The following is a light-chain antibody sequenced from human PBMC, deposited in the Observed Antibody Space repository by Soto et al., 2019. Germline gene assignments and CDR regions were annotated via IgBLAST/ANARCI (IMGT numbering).Light chain of an antibody. Sequence: DIQMTQSPSTLSASVGDRVTITCRASQSISSWLAWYQQKPGKAPKLLIYDASSLESGVPSMFSGRGSGTEFTLTISSLQADDFATYYCQQYNSYPWTFDQGTKVEIK. CDR3: QQYNSYPWT. J-gene: IGKJ1*01. CDR1: QSISSW. CDR2: DAS. V-gene: IGKV1-5*01.